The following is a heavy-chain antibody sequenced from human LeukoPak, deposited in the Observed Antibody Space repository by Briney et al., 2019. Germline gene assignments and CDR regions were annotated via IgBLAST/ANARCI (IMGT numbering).Heavy chain of an antibody. D-gene: IGHD6-13*01. J-gene: IGHJ5*02. V-gene: IGHV4-39*01. CDR2: IYYSGST. Sequence: SETLSLTCTVSGGSISSSTYYWGWIRQPPGKGLEWIGSIYYSGSTYNNPSLKTRVTISVDTSKNQFSLKLTSVTAADTAVYYCARRATQAWQQRPNRWFDPWGQGTLVTVSS. CDR1: GGSISSSTYY. CDR3: ARRATQAWQQRPNRWFDP.